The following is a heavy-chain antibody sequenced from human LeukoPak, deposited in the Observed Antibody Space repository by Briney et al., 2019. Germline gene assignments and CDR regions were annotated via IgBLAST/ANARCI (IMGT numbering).Heavy chain of an antibody. J-gene: IGHJ4*02. CDR3: AKAAGSYCSSTSCYYDY. CDR1: GFTFSSYG. CDR2: ISYDGSNK. Sequence: PGRSLRLSCAASGFTFSSYGMHWVRQAPGKGLEWVAVISYDGSNKYYADSVKGRFTISRDNSKNTLYLQMNSLRAEDTALYYCAKAAGSYCSSTSCYYDYWGQGTLVTVSS. V-gene: IGHV3-30*18. D-gene: IGHD2-2*01.